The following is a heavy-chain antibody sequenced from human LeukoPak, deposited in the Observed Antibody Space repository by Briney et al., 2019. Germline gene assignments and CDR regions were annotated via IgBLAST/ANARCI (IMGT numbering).Heavy chain of an antibody. D-gene: IGHD1-26*01. CDR3: ARLLNSPVLYYYGMDV. V-gene: IGHV4-59*01. J-gene: IGHJ6*04. CDR1: GGSISSYY. CDR2: IYYSGST. Sequence: PSETLSLTCTVSGGSISSYYWSWIRQPPGKGLEWIGYIYYSGSTNYNPSLKSRVTISVDTSKNQFSLKLRSVTAADTAMYYCARLLNSPVLYYYGMDVWGKGTTVTVSS.